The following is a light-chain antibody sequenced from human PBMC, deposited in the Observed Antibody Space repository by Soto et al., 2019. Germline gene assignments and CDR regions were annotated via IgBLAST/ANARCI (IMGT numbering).Light chain of an antibody. Sequence: AIQMAQSPSSLSASVGDRLTITCRASQDIGSELGWYQKRPGRAPKLLIYGASRLESGVPSRFSGSGSGIYFTLVISSLQPEDSATYYCLQDDTYPRTFGQGTTVEVK. CDR2: GAS. V-gene: IGKV1-6*01. J-gene: IGKJ1*01. CDR1: QDIGSE. CDR3: LQDDTYPRT.